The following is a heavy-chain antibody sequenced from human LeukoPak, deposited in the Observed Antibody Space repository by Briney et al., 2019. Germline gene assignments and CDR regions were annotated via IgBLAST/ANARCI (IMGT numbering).Heavy chain of an antibody. J-gene: IGHJ4*02. CDR2: IYYSGST. Sequence: PSETLSLTCTVSGGSISSYYWSWIRQPTGKGLEWIGYIYYSGSTNYNPSLKSRVTILVDTSKNQFSLKLSSVTAADTAVYYCAVRYCSSTSCYFDYWGQGTPVTVSS. D-gene: IGHD2-2*01. CDR3: AVRYCSSTSCYFDY. V-gene: IGHV4-59*01. CDR1: GGSISSYY.